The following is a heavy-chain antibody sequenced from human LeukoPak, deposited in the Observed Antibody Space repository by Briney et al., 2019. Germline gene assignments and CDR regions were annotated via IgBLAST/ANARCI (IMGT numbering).Heavy chain of an antibody. CDR2: IISSVSTI. Sequence: RGSLRLSCADSGFTFSSSKMCWVRHAPGKGRERVSYIISSVSTIYYTDSVKGRFTISRENAKNALYLQMNSLRAEDTAVYYCARDYGGSSPFDYWGQGTLVTVSS. V-gene: IGHV3-48*03. D-gene: IGHD4-23*01. CDR3: ARDYGGSSPFDY. J-gene: IGHJ4*02. CDR1: GFTFSSSK.